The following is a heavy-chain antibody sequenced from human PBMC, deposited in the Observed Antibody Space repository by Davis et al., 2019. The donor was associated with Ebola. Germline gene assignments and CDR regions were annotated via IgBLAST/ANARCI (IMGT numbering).Heavy chain of an antibody. CDR1: GFTFSSYA. CDR2: ISGSGGST. V-gene: IGHV3-23*01. Sequence: GESLKISCAASGFTFSSYAMSWVRQARGKGLEWVSAISGSGGSTYYADSVKGRFTISRDNSKNTLYLQMNSLRAEDTAVYYCAKDLVGWAFDIWGQGTMVTVSS. D-gene: IGHD1-26*01. J-gene: IGHJ3*02. CDR3: AKDLVGWAFDI.